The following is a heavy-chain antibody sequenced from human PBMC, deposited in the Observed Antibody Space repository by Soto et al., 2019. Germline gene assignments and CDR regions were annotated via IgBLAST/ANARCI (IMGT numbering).Heavy chain of an antibody. CDR2: INHSGSA. CDR1: GGTFHGYY. CDR3: AKGPQPGYYDSGTFYYSVP. V-gene: IGHV4-34*01. J-gene: IGHJ5*02. D-gene: IGHD3-10*01. Sequence: SETLSLTCAVYGGTFHGYYWSWIRQPPGKGLEWIGEINHSGSANYNPTFKSRVSISVDTSKNQMSLQLTSVSAADTAVYYCAKGPQPGYYDSGTFYYSVPWGQGTMVTVSS.